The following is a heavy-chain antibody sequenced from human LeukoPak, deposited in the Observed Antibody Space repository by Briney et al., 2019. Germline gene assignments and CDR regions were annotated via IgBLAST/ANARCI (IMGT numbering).Heavy chain of an antibody. D-gene: IGHD7-27*01. V-gene: IGHV3-23*01. J-gene: IGHJ4*02. CDR2: ISGSGGST. CDR1: GFTFSSYA. CDR3: AKGSGLTGTFFDY. Sequence: PGGFLRLSCAASGFTFSSYAMSWVRQAPGRGLEWVSTISGSGGSTYYADSVKGRFTISRDNSKNTLYLQMNSLRAEDTAVYYCAKGSGLTGTFFDYWGQGTLVTVSS.